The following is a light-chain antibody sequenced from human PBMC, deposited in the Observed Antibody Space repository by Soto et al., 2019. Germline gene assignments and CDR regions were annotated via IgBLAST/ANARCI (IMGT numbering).Light chain of an antibody. CDR1: QSVGSN. CDR3: QHYNNWPPWT. J-gene: IGKJ1*01. V-gene: IGKV3-15*01. Sequence: EIVMTQSPAALSVSPGERATLSCRASQSVGSNLAWYQQKPGQAPRLLIYGASTRATGIAARFSGSGSGTEFTLTINSLQSDDFAVYYCQHYNNWPPWTFGQGTTVEMK. CDR2: GAS.